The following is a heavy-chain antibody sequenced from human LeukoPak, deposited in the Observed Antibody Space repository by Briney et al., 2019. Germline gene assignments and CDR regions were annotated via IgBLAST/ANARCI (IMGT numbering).Heavy chain of an antibody. CDR1: GGFNTHYY. V-gene: IGHV4-59*01. J-gene: IGHJ4*02. D-gene: IGHD6-19*01. CDR2: IYHSGST. Sequence: PSETLSLTCSVSGGFNTHYYWTWIRQPPGKGLELIGYIYHSGSTNYNPSLNSRVTISVDTSKNQFSLKLTSVTAADTAVYYCAREQWLVPHYFDYWGQGTLVTVSS. CDR3: AREQWLVPHYFDY.